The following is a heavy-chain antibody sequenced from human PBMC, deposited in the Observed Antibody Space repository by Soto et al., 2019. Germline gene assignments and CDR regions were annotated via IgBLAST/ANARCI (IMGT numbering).Heavy chain of an antibody. CDR3: AKDSGGGYVYYYMDV. D-gene: IGHD3-10*02. J-gene: IGHJ6*03. CDR1: GFTFDDYA. V-gene: IGHV3-9*01. Sequence: PGGSLRLSCAASGFTFDDYAMHWVRQAPGKGLEWVSGISWNSGSIGYADSVKGRFTISRDNAKNSLYLQMNSLRAEDTALYYCAKDSGGGYVYYYMDVWGKGTTVTVSS. CDR2: ISWNSGSI.